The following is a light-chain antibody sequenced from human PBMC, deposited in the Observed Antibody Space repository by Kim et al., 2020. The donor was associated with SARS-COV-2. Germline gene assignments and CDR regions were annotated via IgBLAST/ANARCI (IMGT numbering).Light chain of an antibody. V-gene: IGKV3-20*01. CDR3: QQYGRSPNT. CDR2: GAS. Sequence: FAHGERATPPCRASQRVSNNYLAWYQQKPGQAPRLLIYGASSRATGIPDRFSGRGSGTDFTLTISRLEPEDFAVYYCQQYGRSPNTFGQGTKLEI. CDR1: QRVSNNY. J-gene: IGKJ2*01.